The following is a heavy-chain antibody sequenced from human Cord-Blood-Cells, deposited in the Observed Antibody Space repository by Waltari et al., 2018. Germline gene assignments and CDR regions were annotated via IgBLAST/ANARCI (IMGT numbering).Heavy chain of an antibody. Sequence: QVQLVQSGAKVKKPGASVKVSCKASGYTFTGYYMNWVGQAPGQGLEWMGGINPNSGGTNYAQKFQGRVTMTRDTSISTAYMELSRLRSDDTAVYYCVRVVRGPYYYYGMDVWGQGTTVTVSS. CDR3: VRVVRGPYYYYGMDV. D-gene: IGHD3-10*01. CDR1: GYTFTGYY. J-gene: IGHJ6*02. V-gene: IGHV1-2*02. CDR2: INPNSGGT.